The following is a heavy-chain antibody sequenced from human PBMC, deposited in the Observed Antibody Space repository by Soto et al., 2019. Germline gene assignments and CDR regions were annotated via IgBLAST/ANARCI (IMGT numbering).Heavy chain of an antibody. CDR2: ISYDGSNK. Sequence: LRLSCAASGFTFSSYGMHWVRQAPGKGLEWVAVISYDGSNKYYADSVKGRFTISRDNSKNTLYLQMNSLRAEDTAVYYCAKDVAPMVGANWFDPWGQGTLVTVSS. J-gene: IGHJ5*02. V-gene: IGHV3-30*18. CDR3: AKDVAPMVGANWFDP. D-gene: IGHD1-26*01. CDR1: GFTFSSYG.